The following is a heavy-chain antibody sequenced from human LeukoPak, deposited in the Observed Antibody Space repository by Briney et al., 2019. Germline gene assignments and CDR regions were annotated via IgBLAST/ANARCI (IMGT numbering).Heavy chain of an antibody. Sequence: SETLSLTCTVSGGSIGTYYWSWIRQPPGKGLEWIGYIYYRGGTIYNPSLKSRVTISVDTSKNQFSLKLSPVTAAVTAVCFCARIRDGYNLDAFDVWGQGTMFTVSS. CDR2: IYYRGGT. CDR3: ARIRDGYNLDAFDV. D-gene: IGHD5-24*01. V-gene: IGHV4-59*01. J-gene: IGHJ3*01. CDR1: GGSIGTYY.